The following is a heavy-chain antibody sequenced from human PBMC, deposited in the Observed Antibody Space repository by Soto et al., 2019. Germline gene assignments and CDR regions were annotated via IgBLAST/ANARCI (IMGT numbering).Heavy chain of an antibody. CDR2: INDSGNI. V-gene: IGHV4-34*01. D-gene: IGHD3-10*01. Sequence: QVQLQQWGAGLLKPSETLSLTCAVYGGSFSGYQWSWIRQTPGKGLEWIGEINDSGNINYNPSLKSRVTILVDTAKKQISLKLISVTAADTAVYYCARGLILWFGKLSRRGGYYYYMDVWGKGTTVTVSS. CDR3: ARGLILWFGKLSRRGGYYYYMDV. J-gene: IGHJ6*03. CDR1: GGSFSGYQ.